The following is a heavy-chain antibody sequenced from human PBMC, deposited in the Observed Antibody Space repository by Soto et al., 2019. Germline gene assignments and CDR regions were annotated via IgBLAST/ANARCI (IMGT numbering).Heavy chain of an antibody. D-gene: IGHD4-17*01. CDR2: ISGSGGST. J-gene: IGHJ4*02. CDR3: AKDDGDSLDY. CDR1: GFTFSSYA. Sequence: EVQLLESGGGLVQPGGSLRLSCAASGFTFSSYAMSWVRQAPGKGLEWVSAISGSGGSTYYADSVKGRFTISRDNSKHTLYMQMDSLRAEDTAVYYCAKDDGDSLDYWGQGTLVTVSS. V-gene: IGHV3-23*01.